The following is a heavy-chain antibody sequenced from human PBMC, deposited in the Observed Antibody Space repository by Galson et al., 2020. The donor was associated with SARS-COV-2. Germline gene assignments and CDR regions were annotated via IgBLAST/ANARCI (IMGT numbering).Heavy chain of an antibody. CDR3: ARERDRTPDI. CDR1: GGSISSGGYS. V-gene: IGHV4-30-2*01. CDR2: IYHSGST. D-gene: IGHD2-15*01. J-gene: IGHJ3*02. Sequence: SETLSLTCAVSGGSISSGGYSWSWIRQPPGKGREWIGYIYHSGSTYYNPSLKSRVTISVDRSNNQFSLKLSSVTAADTAVYYCARERDRTPDIWGQGTMVTVSS.